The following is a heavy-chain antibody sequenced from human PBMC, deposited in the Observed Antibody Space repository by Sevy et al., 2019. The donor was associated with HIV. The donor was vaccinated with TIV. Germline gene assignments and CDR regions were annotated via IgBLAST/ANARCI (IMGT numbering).Heavy chain of an antibody. CDR2: INAYNGNT. CDR1: GYTFTSYG. CDR3: ASSRFGITFGGVIVQNDAFDI. V-gene: IGHV1-18*01. Sequence: ASVKVSCKASGYTFTSYGISWVRQAPGQGLEWMGWINAYNGNTNYAQKLQGRVTMTTDTSTSTAYMELRSLRSDDTAVYYRASSRFGITFGGVIVQNDAFDIWGQGTMVTISS. J-gene: IGHJ3*02. D-gene: IGHD3-16*02.